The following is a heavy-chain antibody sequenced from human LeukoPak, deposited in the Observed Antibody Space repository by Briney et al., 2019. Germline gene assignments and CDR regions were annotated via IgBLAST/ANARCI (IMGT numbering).Heavy chain of an antibody. D-gene: IGHD6-25*01. V-gene: IGHV3-23*01. CDR1: GFTFSSYV. J-gene: IGHJ5*02. Sequence: PGGSLRLSCAASGFTFSSYVMTWVRQAPGKGLEWVSSISVGGGTTYYADSVKGRFTVSRDNSKNTLYLQMNSLRAEDTAVYYCAKVSESSGWDNGFDPWGQGTLVTVSS. CDR3: AKVSESSGWDNGFDP. CDR2: ISVGGGTT.